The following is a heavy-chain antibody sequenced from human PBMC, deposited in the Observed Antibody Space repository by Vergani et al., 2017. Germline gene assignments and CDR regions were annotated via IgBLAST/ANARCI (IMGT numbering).Heavy chain of an antibody. V-gene: IGHV3-64*01. CDR3: ARSPARRGMGFDY. J-gene: IGHJ4*02. CDR1: GFTFSSYA. D-gene: IGHD2-8*01. CDR2: ISSNGGST. Sequence: EVQLVESGGGLVQPGGSLRLSCAASGFTFSSYAMHWVRQAPGKGLEYVSVISSNGGSTYYANSVKGRFTISRDNSKNTLYLQMGSLRAEDTAVYYCARSPARRGMGFDYWGQGTLVTVSS.